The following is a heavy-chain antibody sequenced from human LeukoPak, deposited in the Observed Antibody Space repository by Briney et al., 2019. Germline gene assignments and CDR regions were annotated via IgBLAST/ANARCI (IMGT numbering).Heavy chain of an antibody. J-gene: IGHJ4*02. V-gene: IGHV3-30*18. CDR1: GFTFSSYG. D-gene: IGHD6-19*01. CDR3: AKDSSGR. Sequence: GGSLRLSCAASGFTFSSYGMHWVRQAPGKGLEWVAVISYDGSNKYYADSVKGRFTISRDNSKNTLYLQMNGLRAEDTAVYYCAKDSSGRWGQGTLVTVSS. CDR2: ISYDGSNK.